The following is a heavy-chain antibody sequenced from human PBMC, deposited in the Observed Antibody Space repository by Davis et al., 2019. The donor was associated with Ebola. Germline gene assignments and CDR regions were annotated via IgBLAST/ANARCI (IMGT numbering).Heavy chain of an antibody. Sequence: GESLKISCAASGFTFSGSAMHWVRQASGKGLEWVGRIRSKANSYATAYAASVKGRFTISRDDSKNTAYLQMNSLKTEDPAVYYWTLTERATNPNRDYWGQGTLVTVSS. V-gene: IGHV3-73*01. CDR1: GFTFSGSA. CDR2: IRSKANSYAT. J-gene: IGHJ4*02. D-gene: IGHD1-1*01. CDR3: TLTERATNPNRDY.